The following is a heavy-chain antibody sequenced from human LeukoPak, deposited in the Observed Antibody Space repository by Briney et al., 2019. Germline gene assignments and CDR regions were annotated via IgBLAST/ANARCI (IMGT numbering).Heavy chain of an antibody. CDR2: INPGDSDT. CDR1: GYSLTSYW. D-gene: IGHD6-13*01. CDR3: ATTGYSSHWEYY. Sequence: GESLKISCKVYGYSLTSYWIGWARQMPGKGLEWVGIINPGDSDTRYSPSFQGQVTISLDKSITTAFLQWNSLEASDTAIYYCATTGYSSHWEYYWGQGTLVTVSS. V-gene: IGHV5-51*01. J-gene: IGHJ4*02.